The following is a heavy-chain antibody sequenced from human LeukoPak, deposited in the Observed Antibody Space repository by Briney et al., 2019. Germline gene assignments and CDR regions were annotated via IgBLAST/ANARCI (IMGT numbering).Heavy chain of an antibody. CDR2: ISAYNSAYNGNT. J-gene: IGHJ4*02. CDR1: VYTFINYG. CDR3: AREYGSGSYTGIDY. Sequence: ASVKVSCKASVYTFINYGISWVRQAPGQGLEWMGWISAYNSAYNGNTHYPQKLQGRVPMTTDTSTNTGYMELRSLRSDDTAVYYCAREYGSGSYTGIDYWGQGTLVTVSS. D-gene: IGHD3-10*01. V-gene: IGHV1-18*01.